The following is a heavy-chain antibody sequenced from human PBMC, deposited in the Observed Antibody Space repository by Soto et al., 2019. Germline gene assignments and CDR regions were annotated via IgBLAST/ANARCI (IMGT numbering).Heavy chain of an antibody. CDR2: ISYDGSNK. V-gene: IGHV3-30*18. Sequence: LRLSCAASGFTFSSYGMHWVRQAPGKGLEWVAVISYDGSNKYYADSVNGRFTISRDNSKNTLYLQMNSLRAEDTAVYYCAKSYYDILTGLVYYYGMDVWGQGTTVTVSS. J-gene: IGHJ6*02. D-gene: IGHD3-9*01. CDR1: GFTFSSYG. CDR3: AKSYYDILTGLVYYYGMDV.